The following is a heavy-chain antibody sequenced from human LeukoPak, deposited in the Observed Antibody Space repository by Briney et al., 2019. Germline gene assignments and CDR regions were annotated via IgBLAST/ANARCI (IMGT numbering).Heavy chain of an antibody. CDR1: GGSISSTNYY. CDR2: IYYSGST. CDR3: ARPRGSAGGVDY. D-gene: IGHD3-16*01. V-gene: IGHV4-39*01. J-gene: IGHJ4*02. Sequence: PSETLSLTCTVSGGSISSTNYYWGWIRQPPGKGLEWIGSIYYSGSTYYNPSLKSRVTISVDMSKNQFSLKLSSVTVADTAMYYCARPRGSAGGVDYWGQGTLVTVSS.